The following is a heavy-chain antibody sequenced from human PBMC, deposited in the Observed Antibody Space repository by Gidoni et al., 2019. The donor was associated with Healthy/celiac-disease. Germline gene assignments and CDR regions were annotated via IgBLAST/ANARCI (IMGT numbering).Heavy chain of an antibody. CDR3: AKGSDESNVDTAIPDAFDI. CDR2: ISGSGGST. Sequence: EVQLLESGGGLVQPGGSLRLSCAASGFTFSSYAMSWVRQAPGKGLEWVSAISGSGGSTYYADSVKGRFTISRDNSKNTLYLQMNSLRAEDTAVYYCAKGSDESNVDTAIPDAFDIWGQGTMVTVSS. D-gene: IGHD5-18*01. V-gene: IGHV3-23*01. J-gene: IGHJ3*02. CDR1: GFTFSSYA.